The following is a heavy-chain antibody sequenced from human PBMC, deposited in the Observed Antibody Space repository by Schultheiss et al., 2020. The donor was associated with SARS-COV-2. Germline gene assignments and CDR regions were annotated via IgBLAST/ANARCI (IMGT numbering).Heavy chain of an antibody. CDR3: SSGYSYAYLSSY. J-gene: IGHJ4*02. Sequence: KISCKGSGYSFTSYGISWVRQAPGQGLEWMGGIIPLFGTANYALKFQGRVTITADESTSTAYMELSSLRSEDTAVYYCSSGYSYAYLSSYWGQGTLVTVSS. CDR2: IIPLFGTA. V-gene: IGHV1-69*01. D-gene: IGHD5-18*01. CDR1: GYSFTSYG.